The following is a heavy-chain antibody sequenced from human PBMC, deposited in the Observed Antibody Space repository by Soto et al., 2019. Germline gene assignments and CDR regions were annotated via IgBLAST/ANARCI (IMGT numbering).Heavy chain of an antibody. Sequence: GGSLRLSCIDSGFSFSAYNMNWVRQAPGKGLEWVSSIKVGSSRIYQPDSMKGRFTISRDDARNSVYLQINSLRAEDTALYLCVRSPKIGVRGAFWGRGTQVTVSS. CDR1: GFSFSAYN. V-gene: IGHV3-21*01. J-gene: IGHJ1*01. D-gene: IGHD3-16*01. CDR2: IKVGSSRI. CDR3: VRSPKIGVRGAF.